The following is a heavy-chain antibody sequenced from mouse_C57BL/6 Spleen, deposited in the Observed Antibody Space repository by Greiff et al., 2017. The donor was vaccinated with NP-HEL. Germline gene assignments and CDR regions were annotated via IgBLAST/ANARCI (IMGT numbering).Heavy chain of an antibody. CDR3: AHLGGFAY. D-gene: IGHD3-3*01. J-gene: IGHJ3*01. CDR2: IWRGGST. CDR1: GFSLTSYG. Sequence: VMLVESGPGLVRPSQSLSLTCTVSGFSLTSYGVHWVRQSPGKGLEWLGVIWRGGSTDYNAAFMSRLSITKDNSKSQVFFKMNSLQADDTAIYYCAHLGGFAYWGQGTLVTVSA. V-gene: IGHV2-5*01.